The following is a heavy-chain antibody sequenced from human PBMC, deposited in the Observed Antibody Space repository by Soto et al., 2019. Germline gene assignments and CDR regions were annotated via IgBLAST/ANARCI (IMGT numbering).Heavy chain of an antibody. CDR3: ARGAERAVPAALNWFDP. V-gene: IGHV4-59*01. D-gene: IGHD2-2*01. CDR1: GGSISSYY. Sequence: PSETLSLTCTVSGGSISSYYWSWIRQPPGKGLEWIGYIYYSGSTNYNPSLKSRVTISVDTSKNQFSLKLSSVTAADTAVYYCARGAERAVPAALNWFDPWGQGTLVTVSS. J-gene: IGHJ5*02. CDR2: IYYSGST.